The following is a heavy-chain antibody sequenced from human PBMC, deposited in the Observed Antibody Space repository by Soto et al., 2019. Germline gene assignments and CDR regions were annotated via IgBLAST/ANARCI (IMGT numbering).Heavy chain of an antibody. V-gene: IGHV3-74*01. D-gene: IGHD6-19*01. J-gene: IGHJ4*02. CDR3: AIRMYSSGQKAFDY. CDR2: INSDGSST. CDR1: GFTFSSYW. Sequence: EVQLVESGGGLVQPGGSLRLCCAASGFTFSSYWMHWVRQAPGKGLVWVSRINSDGSSTSYADSVKGRFTISRDNAKNTLYLQMNSLRAEDTAVSYCAIRMYSSGQKAFDYWGQGTLVTVSS.